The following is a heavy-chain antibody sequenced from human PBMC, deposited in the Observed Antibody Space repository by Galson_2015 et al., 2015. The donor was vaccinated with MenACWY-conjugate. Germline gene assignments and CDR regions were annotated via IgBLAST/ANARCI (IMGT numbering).Heavy chain of an antibody. Sequence: SLRLSCAASEFTFGYYAMHWVRQAPGKGLEYVSAISYNGDTTYYADSVKGRFHISRDNSKNTLYLQMSSLRAEDTAVYYCVREARSNPSIAARRPWIEATPNDYWGQGTLVTVSS. CDR1: EFTFGYYA. V-gene: IGHV3-64D*06. J-gene: IGHJ4*02. CDR2: ISYNGDTT. CDR3: VREARSNPSIAARRPWIEATPNDY. D-gene: IGHD6-6*01.